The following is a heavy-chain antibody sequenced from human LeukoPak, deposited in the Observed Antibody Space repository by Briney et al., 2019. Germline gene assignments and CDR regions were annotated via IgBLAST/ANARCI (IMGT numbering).Heavy chain of an antibody. J-gene: IGHJ1*01. Sequence: SETLSLTCTVSGGSISSGSYYWSWIRQPARKGLEWIGRIYTSGSTNYNPSLKSRVTISVDTSKNQFSLKLSSVTAADTAVYYCARDYGSSSWLEYFQHWGQGTLVTVSS. CDR1: GGSISSGSYY. CDR2: IYTSGST. D-gene: IGHD6-13*01. V-gene: IGHV4-61*02. CDR3: ARDYGSSSWLEYFQH.